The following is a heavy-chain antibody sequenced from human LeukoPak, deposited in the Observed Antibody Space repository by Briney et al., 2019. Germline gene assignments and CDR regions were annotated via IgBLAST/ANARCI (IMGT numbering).Heavy chain of an antibody. Sequence: ASVKVSCKASGYTFTSYAMYWVRQAPGQRLEWMGWINAGNGNTKYSQKFQGRVTITRDTSASTAYMELSSLRSEDTAVYYCARWATYDILTGYYLGWFDPWGQGTLVTVSS. J-gene: IGHJ5*02. CDR2: INAGNGNT. CDR1: GYTFTSYA. V-gene: IGHV1-3*01. D-gene: IGHD3-9*01. CDR3: ARWATYDILTGYYLGWFDP.